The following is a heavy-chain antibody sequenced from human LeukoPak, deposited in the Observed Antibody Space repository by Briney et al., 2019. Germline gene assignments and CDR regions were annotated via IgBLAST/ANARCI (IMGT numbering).Heavy chain of an antibody. CDR3: ARDIGPSLSEGATYTDY. CDR2: INSRGGST. Sequence: ASVKVSCKASGYTFTSYYMHWVRQAPGQGLEWMGIINSRGGSTNYAQKFQGRVTMTRDMSTSTVYMELRSLRSEDTAVYYCARDIGPSLSEGATYTDYWGQGTLVTVSS. D-gene: IGHD1-26*01. J-gene: IGHJ4*02. CDR1: GYTFTSYY. V-gene: IGHV1-46*01.